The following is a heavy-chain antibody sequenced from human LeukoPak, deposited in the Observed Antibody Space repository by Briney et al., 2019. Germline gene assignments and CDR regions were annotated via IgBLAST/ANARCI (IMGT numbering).Heavy chain of an antibody. Sequence: GGSLRLSCAASGFTFSNAWMSWVRQAPGKGLEWVSYISSSSSTIYYADSVKGRFTISRDNAKNSLYLQMNSLRDEDTAVYYCAREPYDYVWGSYGPLDYWGQGTLVTVSS. D-gene: IGHD3-16*01. CDR1: GFTFSNAW. V-gene: IGHV3-48*02. J-gene: IGHJ4*02. CDR2: ISSSSSTI. CDR3: AREPYDYVWGSYGPLDY.